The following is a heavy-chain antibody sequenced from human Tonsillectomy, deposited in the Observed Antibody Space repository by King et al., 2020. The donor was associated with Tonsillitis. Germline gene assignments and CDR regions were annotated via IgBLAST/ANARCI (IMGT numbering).Heavy chain of an antibody. J-gene: IGHJ4*02. CDR3: ARLRPYLGATRPLDY. CDR2: IYPGDSDT. D-gene: IGHD1-26*01. V-gene: IGHV5-51*01. CDR1: VYSFTSYW. Sequence: VQLVESGAEVKKPGESLKISCKGSVYSFTSYWIGWVRQMPGKGLEWMGIIYPGDSDTRYSPSFQGQVTISADKSISTAYLQWSSPKASDTAMYYCARLRPYLGATRPLDYWGQGTLVTVSS.